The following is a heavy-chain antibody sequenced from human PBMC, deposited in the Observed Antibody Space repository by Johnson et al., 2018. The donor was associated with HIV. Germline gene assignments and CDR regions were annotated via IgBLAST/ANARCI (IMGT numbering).Heavy chain of an antibody. CDR3: ARALLIAARPVGAFDI. D-gene: IGHD6-6*01. Sequence: EVQLVESGGGLVQPGGSLRLSCAASGFTFSSYDMHWVRQATGKGLEWVSSIGTAGDTYYSGSVKGRFTISRENAKNSLYLQMNSLRAEDTAVYYCARALLIAARPVGAFDIWGQGTMVTVSS. J-gene: IGHJ3*02. V-gene: IGHV3-13*01. CDR1: GFTFSSYD. CDR2: IGTAGDT.